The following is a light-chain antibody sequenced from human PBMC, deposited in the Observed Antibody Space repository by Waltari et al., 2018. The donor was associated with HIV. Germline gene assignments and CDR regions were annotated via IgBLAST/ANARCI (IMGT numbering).Light chain of an antibody. CDR2: KDS. CDR1: LLAKKY. Sequence: SYELTQPSSVSVSPGQTARITCSGDLLAKKYVRWFQQKPGQAPVSVMYKDSERPSGIPARFSGSSSGTTVSLTIGGAQVDDEADYYCYSAADNSGLFGGGTKLTVL. J-gene: IGLJ3*02. V-gene: IGLV3-27*01. CDR3: YSAADNSGL.